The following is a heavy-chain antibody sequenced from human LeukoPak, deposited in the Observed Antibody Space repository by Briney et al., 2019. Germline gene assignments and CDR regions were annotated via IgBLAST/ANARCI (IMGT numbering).Heavy chain of an antibody. CDR1: GFTSGFTFGSYE. CDR3: AKWQDV. Sequence: PGGSLRLSCAASGFTSGFTFGSYEMNWLRQAPGKGLEWVPYISSSADYIYYADSVKGRFTISRDNAKSSLYLQMDSLRPEDTAVYYCAKWQDVWGRGTTVTVSS. J-gene: IGHJ6*04. V-gene: IGHV3-48*03. D-gene: IGHD2-8*01. CDR2: ISSSADYI.